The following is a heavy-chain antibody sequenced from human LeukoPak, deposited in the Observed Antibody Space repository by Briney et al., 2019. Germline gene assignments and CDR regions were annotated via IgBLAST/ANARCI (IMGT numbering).Heavy chain of an antibody. CDR3: ARTVSGYDRYYYYYMDV. Sequence: SETLSLTCTVSGGSINNSSYYWGWIRQPPGKGLEWIGSIYYSGSTYYNPSLKSRVTISVDTSKNQFSLKLSSVTAADTAVYYCARTVSGYDRYYYYYMDVWGKGTTVTVSS. D-gene: IGHD5-12*01. CDR2: IYYSGST. V-gene: IGHV4-39*07. CDR1: GGSINNSSYY. J-gene: IGHJ6*03.